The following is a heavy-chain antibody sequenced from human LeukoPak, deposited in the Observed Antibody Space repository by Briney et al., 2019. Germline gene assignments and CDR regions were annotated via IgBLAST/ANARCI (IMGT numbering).Heavy chain of an antibody. D-gene: IGHD4-17*01. Sequence: SETLSLTCTVSGGSINTNTYYWGWIRQPPGKGLEWIGYIYYSGSTNYNPSLKSRVTISVDTSKNQFSLKLSSVTAADTAVYYCARHAGRYGDYLDYYYGMDVWGQGTTVTVSS. CDR1: GGSINTNTYY. V-gene: IGHV4-61*05. J-gene: IGHJ6*02. CDR3: ARHAGRYGDYLDYYYGMDV. CDR2: IYYSGST.